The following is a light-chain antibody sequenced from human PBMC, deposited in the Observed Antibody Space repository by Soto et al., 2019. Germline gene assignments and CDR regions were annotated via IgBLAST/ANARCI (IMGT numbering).Light chain of an antibody. Sequence: DNPMSQSPSTLSASVGDRVTITCRASQSISGSWAWYQQKPGKAPKLLIYEASNLKSGVPSRFSGSGSGTEYTLTISSLQPDDSASYCCQQYNGYWTFGQGTRVEIK. J-gene: IGKJ1*01. V-gene: IGKV1-5*03. CDR2: EAS. CDR1: QSISGS. CDR3: QQYNGYWT.